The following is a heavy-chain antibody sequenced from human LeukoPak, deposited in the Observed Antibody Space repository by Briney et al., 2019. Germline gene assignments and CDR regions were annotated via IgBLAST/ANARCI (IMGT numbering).Heavy chain of an antibody. D-gene: IGHD3-22*01. V-gene: IGHV3-21*01. Sequence: GGSLRLSCAASGFTFSDYSINWVRQAPGKGLEWVSSINPTSTSIYYAGAVKGRFTISRDNAKSSLYLQMNSLRAEDAARYYCVRLRGNSDRSGYYYFYNYWGQGIQVTVSS. CDR1: GFTFSDYS. CDR3: VRLRGNSDRSGYYYFYNY. CDR2: INPTSTSI. J-gene: IGHJ4*02.